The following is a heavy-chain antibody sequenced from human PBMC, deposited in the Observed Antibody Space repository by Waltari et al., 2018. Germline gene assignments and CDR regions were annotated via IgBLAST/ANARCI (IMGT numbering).Heavy chain of an antibody. D-gene: IGHD3-3*01. CDR1: GYTFTSYG. CDR3: ARDRSITIFGVAHY. V-gene: IGHV1-18*01. Sequence: QVQLVQAGVEVKKPGASVKVSCTASGYTFTSYGISWVRQAPGQGLEWMGWISAYNGNTNYAQKLQGRVTMTTDTSTSTAYMELRSLRSDDTAVYYCARDRSITIFGVAHYWGQGTLVTVSS. CDR2: ISAYNGNT. J-gene: IGHJ4*02.